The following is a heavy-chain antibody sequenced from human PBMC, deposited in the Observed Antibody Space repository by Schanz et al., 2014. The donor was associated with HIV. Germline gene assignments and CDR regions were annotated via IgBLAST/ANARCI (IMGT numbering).Heavy chain of an antibody. Sequence: QVQLVESGGGVVPPGRSLRLSCAASGFTFSTYAMHWVRQAPGKGLEWVAVISFDGTYEYYADSVKGRFTISRDKSKNTLYLQMNSLRPDDTGVYYCAREGLLSYVLDLWGQGTPVTVSS. J-gene: IGHJ5*02. V-gene: IGHV3-30*03. D-gene: IGHD1-26*01. CDR3: AREGLLSYVLDL. CDR2: ISFDGTYE. CDR1: GFTFSTYA.